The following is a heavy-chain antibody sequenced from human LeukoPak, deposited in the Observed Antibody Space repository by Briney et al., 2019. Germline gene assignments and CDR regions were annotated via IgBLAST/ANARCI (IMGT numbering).Heavy chain of an antibody. CDR3: ARENYYDSSHWFDP. D-gene: IGHD3-22*01. Sequence: PGRSLRLSCAASGFTFSSYGMHWVRQAPGKGLEWVAVIWYDGSNKYYADSVKGRFTISRDKSKNTLYLQMNSLRAEDTAVYYCARENYYDSSHWFDPWGQGTLVTVSS. V-gene: IGHV3-33*01. CDR1: GFTFSSYG. CDR2: IWYDGSNK. J-gene: IGHJ5*02.